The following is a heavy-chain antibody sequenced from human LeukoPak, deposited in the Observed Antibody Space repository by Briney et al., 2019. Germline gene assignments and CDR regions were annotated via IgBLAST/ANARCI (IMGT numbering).Heavy chain of an antibody. CDR3: AIHSGDNWNYEHYYNGMDV. V-gene: IGHV4-59*08. D-gene: IGHD1-7*01. Sequence: SVPLSLTCTVSGDPYSRYYWRWTRQPPGEGLVWLGYNYYCGCTNYYPTLKSLVTISVDTSKNQFSLKLSSVTAADTAVYYCAIHSGDNWNYEHYYNGMDVWGRRTTVTVSS. J-gene: IGHJ6*02. CDR2: NYYCGCT. CDR1: GDPYSRYY.